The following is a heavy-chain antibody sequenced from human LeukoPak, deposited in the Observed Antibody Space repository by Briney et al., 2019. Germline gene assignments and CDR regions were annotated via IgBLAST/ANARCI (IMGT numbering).Heavy chain of an antibody. CDR3: ARDKYTGYETFDY. Sequence: ASVKVSCKASGYTFTGYYILWVRQAPGQGLEWMGWINPNNGGTNYAQKFQGRVTMTRDTSISTAYMELNRLTSDDTAVYYCARDKYTGYETFDYWGQGTPVTVSS. CDR1: GYTFTGYY. J-gene: IGHJ4*02. CDR2: INPNNGGT. D-gene: IGHD5-12*01. V-gene: IGHV1-2*02.